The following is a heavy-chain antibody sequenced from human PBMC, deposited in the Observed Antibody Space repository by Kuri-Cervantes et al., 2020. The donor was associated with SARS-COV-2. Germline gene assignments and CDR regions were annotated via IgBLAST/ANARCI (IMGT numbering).Heavy chain of an antibody. CDR3: ARCRDYYDSSGYPDSEYFQH. Sequence: SETLSLTCAVYGGSFSGYYWSWIRQPPGKGLEWIGEINHSGSTNYNPSLKSRVTISVDTSKNQFSLKLSSVTAAETAVYYCARCRDYYDSSGYPDSEYFQHWGQGTLVTVSS. CDR1: GGSFSGYY. CDR2: INHSGST. V-gene: IGHV4-34*01. J-gene: IGHJ1*01. D-gene: IGHD3-22*01.